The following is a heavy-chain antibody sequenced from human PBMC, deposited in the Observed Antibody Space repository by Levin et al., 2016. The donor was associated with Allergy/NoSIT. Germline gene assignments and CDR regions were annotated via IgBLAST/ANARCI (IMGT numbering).Heavy chain of an antibody. V-gene: IGHV1-3*01. J-gene: IGHJ4*02. D-gene: IGHD2-2*01. CDR2: IYAGNGNT. CDR3: ARVPGYCSSTSCSWWYFDY. Sequence: WVRQAPGQRLEWMGWIYAGNGNTKYSQKFQVRVTITRDTSANTAYMELSSLRSEDTAVYYCARVPGYCSSTSCSWWYFDYWGQGTLVTVSS.